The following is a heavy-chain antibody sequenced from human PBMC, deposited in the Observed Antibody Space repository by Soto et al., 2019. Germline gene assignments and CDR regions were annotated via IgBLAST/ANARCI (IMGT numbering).Heavy chain of an antibody. J-gene: IGHJ4*02. CDR1: GGSISSYY. V-gene: IGHV4-59*01. CDR2: IFYTGNT. CDR3: AAFAEMSTTGGFDY. Sequence: QVQLQESGPGLVKPSETLSLTCTVPGGSISSYYWSWSRQPPGKGLEWIGNIFYTGNTNYNPSPKIRVTIAVDTSRKQFSLMLSSVTAADTAVYYCAAFAEMSTTGGFDYWGQGTLVTVSS. D-gene: IGHD1-1*01.